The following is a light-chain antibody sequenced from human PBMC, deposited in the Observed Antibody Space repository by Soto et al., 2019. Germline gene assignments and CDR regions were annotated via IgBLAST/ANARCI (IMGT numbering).Light chain of an antibody. J-gene: IGKJ1*01. V-gene: IGKV3-20*01. CDR1: QSVSSSY. Sequence: EIVLTQSPGTLSLSPGERATLSCRASQSVSSSYLAWYQKKPVQAPRLLIYGASSRATGIPDRFSGSGSGTDFPLTISRLEPEDFAVYYCQQYGSSGTFGQGTKVEIK. CDR3: QQYGSSGT. CDR2: GAS.